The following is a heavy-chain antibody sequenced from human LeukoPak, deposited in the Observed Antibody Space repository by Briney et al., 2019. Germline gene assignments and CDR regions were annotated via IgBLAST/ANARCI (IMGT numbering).Heavy chain of an antibody. J-gene: IGHJ4*02. D-gene: IGHD5-12*01. V-gene: IGHV3-66*02. CDR2: IYSGGST. Sequence: GGSLRLSCAASGFTFSSYEMNWVRQAPGKGLEWVSVIYSGGSTYYADSVKGRFTISRDNSKNTLYLQMNSLRAEDTAVYYCARDAENGYSGYDWWGQGTLVTVSS. CDR3: ARDAENGYSGYDW. CDR1: GFTFSSYE.